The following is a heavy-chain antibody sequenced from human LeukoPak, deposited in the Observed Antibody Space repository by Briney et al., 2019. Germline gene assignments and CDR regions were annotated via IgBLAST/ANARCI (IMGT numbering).Heavy chain of an antibody. D-gene: IGHD6-13*01. Sequence: GGSLRLSCAASGFTFSDYHMTWIRQAPGKGLEWVSYISSSSSYTNNADSVKGRFTISRDNAKNSLYLQMNSLRAEDTAVYYCVRKGSSWYFDYWGQGTLVTVSS. CDR1: GFTFSDYH. CDR2: ISSSSSYT. V-gene: IGHV3-11*06. CDR3: VRKGSSWYFDY. J-gene: IGHJ4*02.